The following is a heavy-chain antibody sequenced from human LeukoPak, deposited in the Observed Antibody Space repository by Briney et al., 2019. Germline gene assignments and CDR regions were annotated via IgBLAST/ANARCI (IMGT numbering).Heavy chain of an antibody. J-gene: IGHJ4*02. CDR3: ARCHYYDSSGYYEEDY. V-gene: IGHV4-4*07. Sequence: SQTLSLTCTVSRCSISSYYWSWIRQPAGKGLEWIGRIYTSGSTNYNPSLKSRVTMSVDTSKNQFSLKLSSVTAADTAVYYCARCHYYDSSGYYEEDYWGQGTLVTVSS. CDR1: RCSISSYY. CDR2: IYTSGST. D-gene: IGHD3-22*01.